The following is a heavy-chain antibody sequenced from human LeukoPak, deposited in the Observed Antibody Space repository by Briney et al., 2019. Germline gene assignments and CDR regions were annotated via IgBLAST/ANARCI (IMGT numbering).Heavy chain of an antibody. CDR2: INSDGSST. D-gene: IGHD3-9*01. CDR3: ARNYDILTGPLGY. CDR1: GFTFSRYW. Sequence: PGGSLRLSCAASGFTFSRYWMHWVRQAPGKGLVWVSRINSDGSSTSCADSVKGRFTISRDNAKNTLYLQMNSLRAEDTAVYYCARNYDILTGPLGYWGQGTLVTVSS. J-gene: IGHJ4*02. V-gene: IGHV3-74*01.